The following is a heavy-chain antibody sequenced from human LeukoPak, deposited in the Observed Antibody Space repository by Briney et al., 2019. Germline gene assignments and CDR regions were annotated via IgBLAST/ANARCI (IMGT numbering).Heavy chain of an antibody. D-gene: IGHD2-2*01. CDR2: IKHDGSDK. V-gene: IGHV3-7*01. J-gene: IGHJ5*02. CDR1: GFTFSSYW. Sequence: GGSLRLSCAASGFTFSSYWMSWVRQAPGQGLQWVANIKHDGSDKYYVDSVKGRFTISRDNAKNSLYLQMNSLRVEDTAVYSCAREPPNIVVEPAATTYNWIDPWGQGTLVTVSS. CDR3: AREPPNIVVEPAATTYNWIDP.